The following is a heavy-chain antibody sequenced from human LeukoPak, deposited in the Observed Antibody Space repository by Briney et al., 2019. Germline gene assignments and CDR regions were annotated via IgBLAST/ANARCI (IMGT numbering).Heavy chain of an antibody. J-gene: IGHJ4*02. Sequence: GGSLRLSCAASGFTFSSYAMHWVRQAPGKGLEWVAVISYDGSNKYYADSVKGRFTISRDNSKNTLYLQMNSLRAEDTAVYYCARDPPSFAGFGSYYFDYWGQGTLVTVSS. CDR2: ISYDGSNK. D-gene: IGHD3-3*01. CDR1: GFTFSSYA. CDR3: ARDPPSFAGFGSYYFDY. V-gene: IGHV3-30-3*01.